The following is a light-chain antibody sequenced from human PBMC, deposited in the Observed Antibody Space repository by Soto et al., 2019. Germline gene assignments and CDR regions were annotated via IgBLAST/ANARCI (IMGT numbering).Light chain of an antibody. Sequence: QSVLTQPPSASGTPGQSVTISCSGSSSNIGDNTVNWYQQLPGTAPKLLMYSNDQRWSGVPDRFSGSKSGTSASLAISGLQSEDVADYYCAVWDDSLDGVVFGGGTKLTVL. CDR3: AVWDDSLDGVV. CDR1: SSNIGDNT. CDR2: SND. J-gene: IGLJ2*01. V-gene: IGLV1-44*01.